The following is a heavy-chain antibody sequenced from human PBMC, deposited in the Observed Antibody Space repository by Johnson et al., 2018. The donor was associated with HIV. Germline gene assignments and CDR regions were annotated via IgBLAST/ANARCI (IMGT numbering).Heavy chain of an antibody. CDR2: ISYDGRNK. D-gene: IGHD1-26*01. Sequence: QVQLLESGGGVVQPGRSLRLPCAASGFTFSSYAMLWVREAPGKGLECVAAISYDGRNKDYAESVKGRFTISRDNSKNTLYLQMNRLRAEDTAVYYCASEGALWSDAFDIWGQGTMVTVSS. J-gene: IGHJ3*02. CDR1: GFTFSSYA. V-gene: IGHV3-30*14. CDR3: ASEGALWSDAFDI.